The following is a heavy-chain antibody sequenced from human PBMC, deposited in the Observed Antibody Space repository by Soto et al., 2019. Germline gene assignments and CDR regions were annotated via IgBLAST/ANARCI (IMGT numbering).Heavy chain of an antibody. Sequence: PSETLSLTCAVYVGSFSGYYWSWIRHPPGKGLEWIGEINHSGSTNYNPSLKSRVTISVDKSKNQFSLKLSSVTAADTAVYYCARADSSPGGGANYFDYWGQATLVTVSS. D-gene: IGHD1-26*01. J-gene: IGHJ4*02. CDR2: INHSGST. V-gene: IGHV4-34*01. CDR1: VGSFSGYY. CDR3: ARADSSPGGGANYFDY.